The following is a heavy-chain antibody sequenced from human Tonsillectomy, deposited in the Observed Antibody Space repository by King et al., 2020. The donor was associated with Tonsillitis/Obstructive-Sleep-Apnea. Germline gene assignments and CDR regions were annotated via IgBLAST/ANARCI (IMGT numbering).Heavy chain of an antibody. CDR1: GFTVSNHY. CDR2: IYSGGST. Sequence: VQLVESGGGFIQPGGSLRLSCSASGFTVSNHYMNWVRQAPGKGLEWVSVIYSGGSTYYADSVKGRFTVSRDTSKNTVYLQMNSLRVEDTAVYFCARADVPAVIDYWGQGSLVTVSS. D-gene: IGHD2-2*01. CDR3: ARADVPAVIDY. J-gene: IGHJ4*02. V-gene: IGHV3-53*01.